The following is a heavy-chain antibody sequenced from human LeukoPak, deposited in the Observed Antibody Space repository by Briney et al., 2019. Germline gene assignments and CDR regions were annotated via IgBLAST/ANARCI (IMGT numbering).Heavy chain of an antibody. CDR3: ARVRQLLLGGYYYYMDV. CDR1: GGSISSYY. J-gene: IGHJ6*03. D-gene: IGHD2-2*01. Sequence: SETLSLTCTVSGGSISSYYWSWIRQPPGKGLEWIGYIYYGGSTNYNPSLKSRVTISVDTSKNQFSLKLSSVTAADTAVYYCARVRQLLLGGYYYYMDVWGKGTTVTVSS. CDR2: IYYGGST. V-gene: IGHV4-59*01.